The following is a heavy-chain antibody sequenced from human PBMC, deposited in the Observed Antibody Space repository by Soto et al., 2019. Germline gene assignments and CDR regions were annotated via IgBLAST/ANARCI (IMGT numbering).Heavy chain of an antibody. V-gene: IGHV1-58*01. CDR1: GFTFTSSA. D-gene: IGHD6-19*01. CDR3: AAAVAGPGYYYYYGMDV. CDR2: IVVGSGNT. J-gene: IGHJ6*02. Sequence: GASVKVSCKASGFTFTSSAVQWVRQARGQRLEWIGWIVVGSGNTNYAQKFQERVTITRDMSTGTAYMELSSLRSEDTAVYYCAAAVAGPGYYYYYGMDVWGQGTTVTVS.